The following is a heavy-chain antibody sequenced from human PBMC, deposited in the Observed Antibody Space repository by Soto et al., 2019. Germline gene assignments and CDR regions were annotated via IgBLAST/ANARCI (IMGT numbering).Heavy chain of an antibody. V-gene: IGHV4-30-4*01. CDR2: IYYSGST. CDR3: ARVGVEQHRAAPPWFDP. CDR1: GGSISSGDYY. D-gene: IGHD6-13*01. J-gene: IGHJ5*02. Sequence: SETLSLTCTVSGGSISSGDYYRSCIRQPPGKGLEWIGYIYYSGSTYYNPSLKSRVTISVDTSKNQFSLKLSSVTAADTAVYYCARVGVEQHRAAPPWFDPWGQGTLVTVSS.